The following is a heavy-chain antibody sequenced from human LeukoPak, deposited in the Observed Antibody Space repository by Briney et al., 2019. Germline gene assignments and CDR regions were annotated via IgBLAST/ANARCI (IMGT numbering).Heavy chain of an antibody. CDR3: ARGRYEVSVFGVPQYYFDS. CDR1: VVSIGSHY. CDR2: IYYSGAT. D-gene: IGHD3-3*01. V-gene: IGHV4-59*11. Sequence: PSETLSLTCTVSVVSIGSHYWSWVRQSPGRGLEWIGYIYYSGATNYNPSLKSRVIISLDTSKNQFSLKMNSLTAVDTAVYYCARGRYEVSVFGVPQYYFDSWGQGTLVTVSS. J-gene: IGHJ4*02.